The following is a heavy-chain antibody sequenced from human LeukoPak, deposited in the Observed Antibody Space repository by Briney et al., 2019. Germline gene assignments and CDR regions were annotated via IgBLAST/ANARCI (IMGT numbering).Heavy chain of an antibody. Sequence: PGGSLRLSCAASGFTFSGYGMHWVRQAPGKGLEWVAVIWYDGSNKYYADSVKGRFTISRDNSKNTLYLQMNSLRAEDTAVYYCARDGQTDSYYYYYGMDVWGQGTTVTVSS. J-gene: IGHJ6*02. CDR1: GFTFSGYG. CDR2: IWYDGSNK. CDR3: ARDGQTDSYYYYYGMDV. D-gene: IGHD1-1*01. V-gene: IGHV3-33*01.